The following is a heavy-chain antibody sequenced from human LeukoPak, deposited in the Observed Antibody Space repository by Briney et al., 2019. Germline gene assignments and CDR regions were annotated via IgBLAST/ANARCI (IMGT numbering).Heavy chain of an antibody. CDR3: AKMVGTLVTSNCYGSGNDY. D-gene: IGHD3-10*01. J-gene: IGHJ4*02. Sequence: GGSLRLSCAASGFTFSSYAMSWVRQAPGKGLEWVSAISGSGGSTYYADSVKGRFTISRDNSKNTLYLQMNSLRAEDTAVYYCAKMVGTLVTSNCYGSGNDYWGQGTLVTVSS. V-gene: IGHV3-23*01. CDR2: ISGSGGST. CDR1: GFTFSSYA.